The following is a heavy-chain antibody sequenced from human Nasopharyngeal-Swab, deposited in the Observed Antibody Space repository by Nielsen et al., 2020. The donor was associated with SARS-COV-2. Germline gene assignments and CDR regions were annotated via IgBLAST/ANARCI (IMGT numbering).Heavy chain of an antibody. D-gene: IGHD3-10*01. V-gene: IGHV3-30*18. J-gene: IGHJ6*02. CDR3: AKTVEYYGSGEGYYGMDV. CDR1: GFTFSSYG. CDR2: ISYDGSNK. Sequence: GGSLRLSCAASGFTFSSYGMHWVRQAPGKGLEWVAVISYDGSNKYYADSVKGRFTISRDNSKNTLYLRMNSLRAEDTAVYYCAKTVEYYGSGEGYYGMDVWGQGTTVTVSS.